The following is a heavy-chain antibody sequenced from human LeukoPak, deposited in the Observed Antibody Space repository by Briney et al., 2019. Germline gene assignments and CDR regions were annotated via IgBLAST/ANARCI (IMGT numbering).Heavy chain of an antibody. J-gene: IGHJ3*02. Sequence: SETLSPTCAVYGGSFSGYYWSWIRQPPGKGLEWIGEINHSGSTNYNPSLKSRVTISVDTSKNQFSLKLSSVTAADTAVYYCARAWDIVVVPAAMRSGAFDIWGQGTMVTVSS. CDR2: INHSGST. D-gene: IGHD2-2*01. V-gene: IGHV4-34*01. CDR3: ARAWDIVVVPAAMRSGAFDI. CDR1: GGSFSGYY.